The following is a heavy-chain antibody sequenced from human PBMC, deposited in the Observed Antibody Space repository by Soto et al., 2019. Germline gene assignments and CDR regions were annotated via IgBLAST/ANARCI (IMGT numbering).Heavy chain of an antibody. CDR2: TSSSGSFM. J-gene: IGHJ4*02. V-gene: IGHV3-21*01. CDR3: ARDPPTGTTLDWADS. D-gene: IGHD1-7*01. Sequence: PGGSLRLSCAGSGFRFSGDSMGWVRQAPGKGLEWVASTSSSGSFMNYADSVKGRFTISRDNAKNSLYLQMSGLKDEDTAVYYCARDPPTGTTLDWADSWGQGTLVTVSS. CDR1: GFRFSGDS.